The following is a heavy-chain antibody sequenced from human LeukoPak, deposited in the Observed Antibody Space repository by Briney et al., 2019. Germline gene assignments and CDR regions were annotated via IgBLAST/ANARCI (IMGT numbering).Heavy chain of an antibody. J-gene: IGHJ5*02. CDR2: SYVGGSPS. CDR1: GFNFGGFA. CDR3: ARDMGYYYDSSGLGWFDP. Sequence: GGSLRLSCSASGFNFGGFAMSWVRQAPGMGLEWVSGSYVGGSPSEYPDPVKGRFTISSDNATNTLYLQMNSLRAEDTAVYYCARDMGYYYDSSGLGWFDPWGQGTLVTVSS. V-gene: IGHV3-23*03. D-gene: IGHD3-22*01.